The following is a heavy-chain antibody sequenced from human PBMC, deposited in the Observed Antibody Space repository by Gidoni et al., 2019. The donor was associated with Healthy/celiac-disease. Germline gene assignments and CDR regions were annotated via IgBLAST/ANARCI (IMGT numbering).Heavy chain of an antibody. CDR1: GFTFSSYA. V-gene: IGHV3-23*01. CDR2: ISGSGGST. CDR3: AKDLRPGSYRALGY. D-gene: IGHD3-10*01. J-gene: IGHJ4*02. Sequence: EVQLLESGGGLVQPGGSLSLSCAASGFTFSSYAMSWVRQAPGKGLEWVSAISGSGGSTYYADSVKGRFTISRDNSKNTLYLQMNSLRAEDTAVYYCAKDLRPGSYRALGYWGQGTLVTVSS.